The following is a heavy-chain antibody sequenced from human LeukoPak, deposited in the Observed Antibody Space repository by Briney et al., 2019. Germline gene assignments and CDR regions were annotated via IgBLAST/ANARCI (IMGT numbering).Heavy chain of an antibody. CDR3: ARVSYEAHYYDSSGYYVPDY. CDR1: GGSVSSGSYY. V-gene: IGHV4-61*01. D-gene: IGHD3-22*01. Sequence: SETLSLTCTVSGGSVSSGSYYWSWIRQPPGKGLEWIGYIYYSGSTNYNPSLKSRVTISVDTSKNQFSLKLSSVTAADTAVYYCARVSYEAHYYDSSGYYVPDYWGQGTLVTVSS. J-gene: IGHJ4*02. CDR2: IYYSGST.